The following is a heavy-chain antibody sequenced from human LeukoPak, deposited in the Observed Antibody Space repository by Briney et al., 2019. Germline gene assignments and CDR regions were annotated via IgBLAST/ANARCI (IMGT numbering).Heavy chain of an antibody. CDR2: IIPIFGTA. V-gene: IGHV1-69*13. CDR3: ARDPGYYDSSGTVFDI. D-gene: IGHD3-22*01. J-gene: IGHJ3*02. CDR1: GYTFTGYY. Sequence: SVKVSCKASGYTFTGYYMHWVRQAPGQGLEWMGGIIPIFGTANYAQKFQGRVTITADESTSTAYMELSSLRSEDTAVYYCARDPGYYDSSGTVFDIWGQGTMVTVSS.